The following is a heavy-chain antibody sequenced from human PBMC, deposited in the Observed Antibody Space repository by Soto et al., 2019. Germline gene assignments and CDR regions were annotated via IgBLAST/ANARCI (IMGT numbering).Heavy chain of an antibody. J-gene: IGHJ3*02. CDR1: GGTFSSYA. CDR3: ARDDSSGWSIDACDI. V-gene: IGHV1-69*12. D-gene: IGHD6-19*01. CDR2: IIPIFGTA. Sequence: QVQLVQSGAEVKKPGSSVKVSCKASGGTFSSYAISWVRQAPGQALEWMGGIIPIFGTANYAQKVQGRVTISADESTSAAYMELSSMRAEDTAVYYCARDDSSGWSIDACDIWGQGTMVTVSS.